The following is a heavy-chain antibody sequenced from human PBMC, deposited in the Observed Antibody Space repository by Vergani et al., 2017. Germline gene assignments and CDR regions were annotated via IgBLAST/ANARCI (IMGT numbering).Heavy chain of an antibody. D-gene: IGHD3-3*01. CDR1: GGTFSSYA. Sequence: QVQLVQSGAEVKKPGSSVKVSCKASGGTFSSYAISWVRQAPGQGLEWMGGIIPIFGTANYAQKFQGRVTITADESTSTAYMELSSLRSEDTAVYYCARGGLRFLGWLLPGDSSGYQLDYWGQGTLVTVSS. J-gene: IGHJ4*02. CDR2: IIPIFGTA. V-gene: IGHV1-69*01. CDR3: ARGGLRFLGWLLPGDSSGYQLDY.